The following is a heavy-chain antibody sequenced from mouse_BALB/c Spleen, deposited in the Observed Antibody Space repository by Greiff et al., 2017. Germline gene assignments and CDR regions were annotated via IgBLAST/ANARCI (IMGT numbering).Heavy chain of an antibody. Sequence: QVQLKQSGAELVRPGSSVKISCKASGYAFSSYWMNWVKQRPGQGLEWIGQIYPGDGDTNYNGKFKGKATLTADKSSSTAYMQLSSLTSEDSAVYFCASGYDGGAMDYWGQGTSVTVSS. J-gene: IGHJ4*01. CDR1: GYAFSSYW. V-gene: IGHV1-80*01. D-gene: IGHD2-2*01. CDR3: ASGYDGGAMDY. CDR2: IYPGDGDT.